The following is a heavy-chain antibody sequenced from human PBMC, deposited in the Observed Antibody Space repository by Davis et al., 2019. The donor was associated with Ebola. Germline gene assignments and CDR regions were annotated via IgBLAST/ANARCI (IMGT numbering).Heavy chain of an antibody. CDR2: IIPILGIA. V-gene: IGHV1-69*04. CDR1: GGTFSSYA. Sequence: SVKVSCKASGGTFSSYAISWVRQAPGQGLEWMGRIIPILGIANYAQKFQGRVTITADKSTSTAYMELSSLRSEDTAVYYCARDLRGGSGSYWGQGTLVTVSS. J-gene: IGHJ4*02. CDR3: ARDLRGGSGSY. D-gene: IGHD3-10*01.